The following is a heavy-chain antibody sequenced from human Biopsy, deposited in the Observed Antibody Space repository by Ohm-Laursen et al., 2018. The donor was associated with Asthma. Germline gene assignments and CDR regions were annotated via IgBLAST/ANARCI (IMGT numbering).Heavy chain of an antibody. CDR3: ARGDSSNWSHSYFDY. J-gene: IGHJ4*02. D-gene: IGHD3-22*01. V-gene: IGHV3-53*01. CDR1: GFAVSRDH. CDR2: IYSGGTS. Sequence: SLRLSCTASGFAVSRDHMFWVRQAPGKGLEWVSVIYSGGTSHTADSVRGRFTISRDYSKNTLYLQMHSLRAEDTAVYYCARGDSSNWSHSYFDYWGQGTLVTVSS.